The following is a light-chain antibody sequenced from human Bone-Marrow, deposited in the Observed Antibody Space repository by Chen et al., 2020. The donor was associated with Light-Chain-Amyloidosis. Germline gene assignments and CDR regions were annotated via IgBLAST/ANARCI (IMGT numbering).Light chain of an antibody. CDR3: QVWDRSSDRPV. CDR1: NIGSTS. V-gene: IGLV3-21*02. CDR2: DDS. J-gene: IGLJ3*02. Sequence: SYLLTQPSSVSVAPGQTATIACGGNNIGSTSVHWYQQTPGQAPLLVVYDDSDRPSGIPERLSDSNSGNTATLTISRVEAGDEADYYCQVWDRSSDRPVFGGGTKLTVL.